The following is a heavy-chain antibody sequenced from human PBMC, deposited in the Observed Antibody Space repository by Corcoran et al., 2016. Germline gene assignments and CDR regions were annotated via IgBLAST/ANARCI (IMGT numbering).Heavy chain of an antibody. CDR1: GFTFSSYA. V-gene: IGHV3-23*01. D-gene: IGHD1-26*01. Sequence: EVQLLESGGGVVQPGGSLRLSCAASGFTFSSYAMRWVRQAPGKGLEWVSAISGSGGSTYYADSVKGRFTISRDNSKNTLYLQMNSLRAEDTAVYYGAKGRSGTGLLGFYYGMDVWGQGTTVTVSS. J-gene: IGHJ6*02. CDR3: AKGRSGTGLLGFYYGMDV. CDR2: ISGSGGST.